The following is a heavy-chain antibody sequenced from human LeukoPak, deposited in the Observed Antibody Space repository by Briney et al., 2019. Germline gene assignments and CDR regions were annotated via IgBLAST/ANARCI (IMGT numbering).Heavy chain of an antibody. CDR3: AEDKGQDYYDSSGYYDC. CDR1: GFTFDDYA. CDR2: ISWNSGSI. J-gene: IGHJ4*02. V-gene: IGHV3-9*03. D-gene: IGHD3-22*01. Sequence: PGGSLRLSCAASGFTFDDYAMHWVRQAPGKGLEWVSGISWNSGSIGYADSVKGRFTISRDNAKNSLYLQMNSLRAEDMALYYCAEDKGQDYYDSSGYYDCWGQGTLVTVSS.